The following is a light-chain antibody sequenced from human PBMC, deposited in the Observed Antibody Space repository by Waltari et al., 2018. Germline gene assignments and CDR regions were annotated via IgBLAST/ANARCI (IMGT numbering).Light chain of an antibody. J-gene: IGLJ2*01. CDR2: KNT. CDR3: GTWDDGVHTRL. Sequence: QSLLAQPPSVSGTPGQRVIISCSGSSANIAGNTVDWYQQVPGAAPRLLIFKNTKRQSGVPDRFFASKSGTSASLSISGLQAEDEADYYCGTWDDGVHTRLFGGGTRLTVL. CDR1: SANIAGNT. V-gene: IGLV1-44*01.